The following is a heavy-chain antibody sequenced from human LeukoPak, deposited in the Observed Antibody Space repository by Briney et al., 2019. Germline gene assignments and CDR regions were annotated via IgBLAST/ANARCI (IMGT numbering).Heavy chain of an antibody. V-gene: IGHV4-34*01. J-gene: IGHJ4*02. D-gene: IGHD3-16*02. CDR3: ARSTWEVSYFDY. Sequence: SETLSLTCAVYGGSFSGYYWSWIRQPPGKGLEWIGEINHSGSTNYNPSLKSRVTISVDTSKNQFSLKLSSVTAADTAVYSCARSTWEVSYFDYWGQGTLVTVSS. CDR1: GGSFSGYY. CDR2: INHSGST.